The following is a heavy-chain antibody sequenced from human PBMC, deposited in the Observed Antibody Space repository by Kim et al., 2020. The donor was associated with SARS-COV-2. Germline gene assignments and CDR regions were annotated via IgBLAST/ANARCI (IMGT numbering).Heavy chain of an antibody. Sequence: GGSLRLSCAASGFTFSNAWMSWVRQAPGKGLEWVGRIKSKTDGGTTDYAAPVKGRFTISKDDSKNTLYLQMNSLKTEDTAVYYCTTYGYLPPRSLEYYFDYWGQGTLVTVSS. CDR2: IKSKTDGGTT. J-gene: IGHJ4*02. CDR1: GFTFSNAW. D-gene: IGHD5-18*01. V-gene: IGHV3-15*01. CDR3: TTYGYLPPRSLEYYFDY.